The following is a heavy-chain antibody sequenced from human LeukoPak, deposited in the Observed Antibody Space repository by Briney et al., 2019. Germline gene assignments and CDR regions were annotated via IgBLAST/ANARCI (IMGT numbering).Heavy chain of an antibody. J-gene: IGHJ3*02. CDR1: GGSISSGSYS. V-gene: IGHV4-39*07. CDR3: ARISDAFDI. Sequence: SETLSLTCSVSGGSISSGSYSWGWIRQPPGKGLECIATIYHSGSTYYNPSLKSRVIISIDTSKNQFSLKLSSVTAADTAVYYCARISDAFDIWGQGTMVTVSS. CDR2: IYHSGST.